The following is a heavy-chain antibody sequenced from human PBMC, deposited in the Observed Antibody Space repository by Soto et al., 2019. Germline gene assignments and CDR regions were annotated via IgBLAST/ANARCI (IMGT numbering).Heavy chain of an antibody. V-gene: IGHV3-7*01. CDR2: INPDGSGE. Sequence: EVHLVESGGGLVQPGGSLRLSCAASGFSFEIYWMGWVRQAPGKGLEWVANINPDGSGEYYLDSVKGRFTISRDNAKNSVYLQMNSLVGDDTAVYYCARENCFFDYWGQGTPVTVSS. J-gene: IGHJ4*02. CDR3: ARENCFFDY. D-gene: IGHD2-15*01. CDR1: GFSFEIYW.